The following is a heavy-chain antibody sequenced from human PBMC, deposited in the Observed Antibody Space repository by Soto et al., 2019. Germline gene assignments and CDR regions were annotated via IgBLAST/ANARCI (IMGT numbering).Heavy chain of an antibody. CDR1: GFTFDIYG. D-gene: IGHD2-15*01. V-gene: IGHV3-30*18. Sequence: GGSLRLSCAASGFTFDIYGMHWVRQAPGKGLEWVATISFDGSDKYYADSVKGRFTISRDSSKSTLYLRMNGLRVEDTAVYYCAKDEGDCAGGSCYRQDYWGQGTLVTVSS. CDR2: ISFDGSDK. J-gene: IGHJ4*02. CDR3: AKDEGDCAGGSCYRQDY.